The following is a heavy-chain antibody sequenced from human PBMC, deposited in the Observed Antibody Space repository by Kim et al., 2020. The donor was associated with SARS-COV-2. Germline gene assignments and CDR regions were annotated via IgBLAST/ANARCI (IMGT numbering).Heavy chain of an antibody. D-gene: IGHD3-3*02. CDR2: IWYDGSNK. CDR3: ARVALPWGSYDLYFDY. CDR1: GFTFSSYG. V-gene: IGHV3-33*01. J-gene: IGHJ4*02. Sequence: GGSLRLSCAASGFTFSSYGMHWVRQAPGKGLEWVAVIWYDGSNKYYADSVKGRFTISRDNSKNTLYLQMNSLRAEDTAVYYCARVALPWGSYDLYFDYWGQGTLVTVSS.